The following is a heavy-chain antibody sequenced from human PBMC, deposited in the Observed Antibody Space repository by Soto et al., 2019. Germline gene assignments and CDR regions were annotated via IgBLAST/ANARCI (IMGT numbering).Heavy chain of an antibody. Sequence: PGGSLRLSCAASGFTFSSYGMHWVRQAPGKGLEWVAVISYDGSNKYYADSVKGRFTISRDNSKNTLYLQMNSLRAEDTAVYYCATSLRYIVVVTAEESAFDIWGQGTMVT. D-gene: IGHD2-21*02. V-gene: IGHV3-30*03. CDR1: GFTFSSYG. J-gene: IGHJ3*02. CDR3: ATSLRYIVVVTAEESAFDI. CDR2: ISYDGSNK.